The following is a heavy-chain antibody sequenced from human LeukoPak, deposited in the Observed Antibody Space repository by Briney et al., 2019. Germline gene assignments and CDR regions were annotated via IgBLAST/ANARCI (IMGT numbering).Heavy chain of an antibody. CDR3: ARGLRFLEWLTPSNWFDP. D-gene: IGHD3-3*01. CDR2: ISYNGGA. CDR1: GGSISRRGSF. Sequence: PSETLSLTCTVSGGSISRRGSFWGWLRQTPGTGLEWIASISYNGGAYYNPSLKSRVTISSDTSTNQFSLKLYSLTAADTAVYYCARGLRFLEWLTPSNWFDPWGQGTLVTVSS. J-gene: IGHJ5*02. V-gene: IGHV4-39*01.